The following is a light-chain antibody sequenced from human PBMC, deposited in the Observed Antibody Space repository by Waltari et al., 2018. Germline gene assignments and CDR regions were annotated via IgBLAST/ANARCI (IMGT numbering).Light chain of an antibody. V-gene: IGLV1-40*01. CDR1: SSNHGAGYD. CDR3: QSYDSSLSGGV. J-gene: IGLJ2*01. Sequence: QSVLTQPPSMSGAPGQRVTISCTGSSSNHGAGYDGHWYQQIPGTAPKLLIYGNINRPSGVPDRFSGSKSGTSASLAITGLQAEDEADYYCQSYDSSLSGGVFGGGTKLTVL. CDR2: GNI.